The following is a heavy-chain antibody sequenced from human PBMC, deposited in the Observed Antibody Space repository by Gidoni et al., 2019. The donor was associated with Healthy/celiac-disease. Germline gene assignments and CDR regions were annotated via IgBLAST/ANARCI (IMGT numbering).Heavy chain of an antibody. CDR2: INAGNGNT. CDR1: GYTFTSYA. V-gene: IGHV1-3*01. CDR3: ARISYYYDSTTGWGAFDI. J-gene: IGHJ3*02. Sequence: QVQLVQSGAEVKKPGASVKVSCKASGYTFTSYAMHWVRQAPGQRLEWMGWINAGNGNTKYSQKFQGRVTITRDTSASTAYMELSSLRSEDTAVYYCARISYYYDSTTGWGAFDIWGQGTMVTVSS. D-gene: IGHD3-22*01.